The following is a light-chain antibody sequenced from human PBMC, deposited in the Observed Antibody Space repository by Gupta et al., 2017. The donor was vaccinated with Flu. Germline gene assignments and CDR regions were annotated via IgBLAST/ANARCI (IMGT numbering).Light chain of an antibody. J-gene: IGLJ3*02. CDR3: SAWDSSLSAGV. CDR2: RNN. Sequence: QAGLTQPPSVSTGLRQTATLTCTGNSNNVGHQGAAWLQQHQGHPPRLLSYRNNNRPAGISERFSASRSGNTVSLTITGLQPEDEADDYCSAWDSSLSAGVFGGGTKLTVL. V-gene: IGLV10-54*04. CDR1: SNNVGHQG.